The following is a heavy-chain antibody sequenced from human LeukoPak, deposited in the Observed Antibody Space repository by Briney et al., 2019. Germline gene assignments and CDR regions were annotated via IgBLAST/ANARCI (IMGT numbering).Heavy chain of an antibody. CDR2: IIPIFGTA. J-gene: IGHJ3*01. CDR3: ARCSGILTGAFDV. D-gene: IGHD3-9*01. V-gene: IGHV1-69*01. CDR1: GGTFSSYA. Sequence: SVNVSCMASGGTFSSYAISWVRQAPGQGLEWMGGIIPIFGTANYAQKFQGRVTITADESTSTAYMELSSLRSEDTAVYYCARCSGILTGAFDVWGQGTMVTVSS.